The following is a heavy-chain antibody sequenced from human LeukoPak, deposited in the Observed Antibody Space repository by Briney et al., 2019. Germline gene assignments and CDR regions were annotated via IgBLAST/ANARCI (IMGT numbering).Heavy chain of an antibody. J-gene: IGHJ4*02. Sequence: SETLSLTCIVSGGSISSGDYYWSWIRQPPGKGLEWIGYIYYSGSTYYNPSLKSRVTISVDTSKNQFSLKLSSVTAADTAVYYCARVAYGSFYYFDYWGQGTLVTVSS. D-gene: IGHD2-15*01. CDR2: IYYSGST. CDR1: GGSISSGDYY. V-gene: IGHV4-30-4*01. CDR3: ARVAYGSFYYFDY.